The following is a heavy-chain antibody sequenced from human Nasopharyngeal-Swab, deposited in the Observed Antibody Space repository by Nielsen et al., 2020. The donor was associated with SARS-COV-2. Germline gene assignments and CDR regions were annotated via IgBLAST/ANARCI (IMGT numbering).Heavy chain of an antibody. CDR2: VSYSGTA. V-gene: IGHV4-39*07. J-gene: IGHJ4*02. CDR3: ARDESGDYLGLPFDY. Sequence: SETLSLTCVVSGASIGSSINYWGWIRQSPQKGLEWIGTVSYSGTANYNPSLNSRVTISVDTSKNQFSLKLISVTAADTAVYYCARDESGDYLGLPFDYWGQGTLVTVSS. D-gene: IGHD4-17*01. CDR1: GASIGSSINY.